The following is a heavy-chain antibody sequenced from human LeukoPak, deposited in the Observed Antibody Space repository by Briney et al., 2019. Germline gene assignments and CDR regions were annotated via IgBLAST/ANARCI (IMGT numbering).Heavy chain of an antibody. CDR2: INPNSGGT. D-gene: IGHD3-16*02. CDR1: GYTFTDYY. J-gene: IGHJ4*02. Sequence: ASVTVSCKASGYTFTDYYMQWVRQAPGQGLEWMGWINPNSGGTNYAQKFQGRVTMTSDTSISTAYMELSRLRSDDTAVYYCARAEHVYVWGSYRYPLLFDYGGQGTLVTVST. V-gene: IGHV1-2*02. CDR3: ARAEHVYVWGSYRYPLLFDY.